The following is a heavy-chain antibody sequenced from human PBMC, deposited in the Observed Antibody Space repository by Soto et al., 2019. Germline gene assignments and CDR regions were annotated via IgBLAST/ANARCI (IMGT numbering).Heavy chain of an antibody. D-gene: IGHD1-1*01. CDR2: IYYSGST. J-gene: IGHJ5*02. CDR1: GGSISSGGYY. Sequence: SETLSLTCTVSGGSISSGGYYWSCIRQHPGKGLEWIGYIYYSGSTYYNPSLKSRVTISVDTSKNQFSLKLSSVTAADTAVYYCARGTSEWFDPWGQGTLVTVSS. CDR3: ARGTSEWFDP. V-gene: IGHV4-31*03.